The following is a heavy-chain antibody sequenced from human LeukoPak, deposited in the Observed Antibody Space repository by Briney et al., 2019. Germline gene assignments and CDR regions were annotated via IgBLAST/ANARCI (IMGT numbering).Heavy chain of an antibody. Sequence: GGSLRLSCAASGFTVSSNYMGWVRQAPGKGLEWVSLIFAGGSTYYADSVKGRFTISRDNSKNTLHLQMNSLRAEGTAVYYCVRLGPGGYYFDDWGQGTLVTVSS. D-gene: IGHD3-16*01. V-gene: IGHV3-53*01. CDR3: VRLGPGGYYFDD. CDR1: GFTVSSNY. J-gene: IGHJ4*02. CDR2: IFAGGST.